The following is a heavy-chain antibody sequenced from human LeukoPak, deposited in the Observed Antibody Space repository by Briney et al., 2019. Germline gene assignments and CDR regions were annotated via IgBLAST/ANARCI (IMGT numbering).Heavy chain of an antibody. CDR2: ISGSGGST. D-gene: IGHD3-22*01. Sequence: GGSLRLSCAASGFTFSSYAMSWVRQAPGKGLEWVSAISGSGGSTYYADSVKGRFTISRDNSKNTLYLQMNSLRAEDTAVYYCARGDSSGYGAHWGQGTLVTVSS. V-gene: IGHV3-23*01. CDR1: GFTFSSYA. CDR3: ARGDSSGYGAH. J-gene: IGHJ4*02.